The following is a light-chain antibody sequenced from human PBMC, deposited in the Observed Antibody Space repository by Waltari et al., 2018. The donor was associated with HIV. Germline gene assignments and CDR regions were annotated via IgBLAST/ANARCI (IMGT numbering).Light chain of an antibody. CDR3: QQLNSYPST. CDR2: AAS. J-gene: IGKJ2*01. Sequence: DIQLTQSPSFLSASVGDRVTITCRASQGISSYLAWYHQKPGKAPKLLIYAASTLQSGVPSRFSGSGSGTDFTLTVSSLQPEDFATYYCQQLNSYPSTFGPGTKLEI. CDR1: QGISSY. V-gene: IGKV1-9*01.